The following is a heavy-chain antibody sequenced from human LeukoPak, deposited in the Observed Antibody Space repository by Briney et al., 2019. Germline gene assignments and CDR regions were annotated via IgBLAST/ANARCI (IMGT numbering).Heavy chain of an antibody. D-gene: IGHD6-13*01. CDR1: GYTFTGYY. CDR3: ARGLSSSWYFYYYMDV. V-gene: IGHV1-2*02. Sequence: ASVKVSCKASGYTFTGYYMHWVRQAPGQGLEWMGWINPNSGGTNYAQKFQGRVTMTRDTSISTAYMELSRLRSDDTAVYYCARGLSSSWYFYYYMDVWGKGTTVTVSS. CDR2: INPNSGGT. J-gene: IGHJ6*03.